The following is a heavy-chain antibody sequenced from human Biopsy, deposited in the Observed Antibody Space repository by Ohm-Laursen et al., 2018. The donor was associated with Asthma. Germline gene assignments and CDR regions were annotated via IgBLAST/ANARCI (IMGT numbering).Heavy chain of an antibody. CDR2: IYYSGTT. V-gene: IGHV4-39*01. CDR1: SGSDGYMRSGNYY. CDR3: VRGSSSWHHGPFHYYYGLDV. J-gene: IGHJ6*02. D-gene: IGHD6-13*01. Sequence: VTLSLTCCLSSGSDGYMRSGNYYWGWIRQPPGKGLEWIGRIYYSGTTSYNPSLESRVTVSADTSKNQFSRKLTSVTAADTAVYYCVRGSSSWHHGPFHYYYGLDVWGQGTTATVSS.